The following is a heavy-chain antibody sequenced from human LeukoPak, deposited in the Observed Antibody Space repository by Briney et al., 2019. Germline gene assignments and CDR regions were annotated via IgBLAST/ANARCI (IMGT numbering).Heavy chain of an antibody. D-gene: IGHD3-22*01. J-gene: IGHJ3*02. Sequence: GASVKVSCKASGGTFSSYAISWVRQAPGQGLEWMGWISGYNGNTNYAQKLQGRVTMTTDTSTSTAYMELRSLKSDDTAVYYCASLKNYYDISGYLVTDAFDIWGQGTMVTVSS. V-gene: IGHV1-18*01. CDR1: GGTFSSYA. CDR2: ISGYNGNT. CDR3: ASLKNYYDISGYLVTDAFDI.